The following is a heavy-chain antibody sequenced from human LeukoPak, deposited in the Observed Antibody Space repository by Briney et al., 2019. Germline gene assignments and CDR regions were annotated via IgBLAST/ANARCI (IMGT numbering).Heavy chain of an antibody. CDR3: ARMRGYSYGYYYYYYYMDV. V-gene: IGHV3-30*03. D-gene: IGHD5-18*01. CDR1: GFTFSSYG. Sequence: PGGSLRLSCAASGFTFSSYGMHWVRQAPGKGLEWVAVISYDGSKKYYADSVKGRFTISRDNSKNTLYLQMNSLRAEDTAVYYCARMRGYSYGYYYYYYYMDVWGKGTTVTISS. CDR2: ISYDGSKK. J-gene: IGHJ6*03.